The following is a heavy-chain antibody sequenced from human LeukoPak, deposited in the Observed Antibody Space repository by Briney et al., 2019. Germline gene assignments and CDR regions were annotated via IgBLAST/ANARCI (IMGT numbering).Heavy chain of an antibody. Sequence: SETLSLTCTVSGGSISSGDYYWSWIRQPPGKGLEWIGYIYYSGSTYYNPSLESRVIMSLDKSTNQLSLRFNSVTAADTAVYYCARHGSYSLAFWGQGALVTVSS. CDR1: GGSISSGDYY. J-gene: IGHJ4*02. V-gene: IGHV4-30-4*01. CDR3: ARHGSYSLAF. CDR2: IYYSGST. D-gene: IGHD1-26*01.